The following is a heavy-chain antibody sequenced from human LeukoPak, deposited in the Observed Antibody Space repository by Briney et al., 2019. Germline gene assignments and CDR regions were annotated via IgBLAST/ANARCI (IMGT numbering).Heavy chain of an antibody. CDR2: INHSGST. CDR1: GGSFSGYY. V-gene: IGHV4-34*01. J-gene: IGHJ6*03. D-gene: IGHD6-6*01. Sequence: PSETLSLTCAVYGGSFSGYYWSWIRQPPGKGLEWIGEINHSGSTNYNPSLKSRVTISVDTSKNQFSLKLSSVTAADTAVYYCARRVTIAARQKYYYMGVWGKGTTVTVSS. CDR3: ARRVTIAARQKYYYMGV.